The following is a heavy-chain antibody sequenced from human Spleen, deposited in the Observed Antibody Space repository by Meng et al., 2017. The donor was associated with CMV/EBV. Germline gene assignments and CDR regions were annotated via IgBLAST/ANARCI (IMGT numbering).Heavy chain of an antibody. J-gene: IGHJ4*02. CDR1: GFIFSIYA. Sequence: GESLKISCAASGFIFSIYAMSWVRQAPGKGLEWVSVIYNGVATTYYTDSVKGRFTISRDDSKNTLYLQMNSLRAEDTAVYYCAKDLGSGWYSGFEYWGQGTLVTVSS. D-gene: IGHD6-19*01. CDR3: AKDLGSGWYSGFEY. CDR2: IYNGVATT. V-gene: IGHV3-23*03.